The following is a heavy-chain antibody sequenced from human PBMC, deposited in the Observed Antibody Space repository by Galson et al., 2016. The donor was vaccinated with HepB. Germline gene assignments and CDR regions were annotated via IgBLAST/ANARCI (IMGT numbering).Heavy chain of an antibody. V-gene: IGHV3-7*01. CDR1: GFTFSDYW. D-gene: IGHD3-10*01. Sequence: SLRLSCAASGFTFSDYWLSWVRQAPGKGLEWVANIKQDGTEKSYVDSVKGRFTISRDNAKNSLFLQMISLRAEDTAVYYCAREGAGGMDVWCQGTTVTVSS. CDR3: AREGAGGMDV. J-gene: IGHJ6*02. CDR2: IKQDGTEK.